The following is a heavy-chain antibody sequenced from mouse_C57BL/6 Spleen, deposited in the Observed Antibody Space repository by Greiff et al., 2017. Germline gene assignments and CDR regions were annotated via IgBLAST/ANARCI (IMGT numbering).Heavy chain of an antibody. V-gene: IGHV1-22*01. CDR3: ARGTTVVEGYWYFDV. CDR2: INPNNGGT. J-gene: IGHJ1*03. Sequence: EVQLQQSGPELVKPGASVKMSCKASGYTFTDYNMHWVKQSHGKSLEWIGYINPNNGGTSYNQKFKGKATLTVNKSSSTAYMELRSLTSEDSAVYYCARGTTVVEGYWYFDVWGTGTTVTVSS. CDR1: GYTFTDYN. D-gene: IGHD1-1*01.